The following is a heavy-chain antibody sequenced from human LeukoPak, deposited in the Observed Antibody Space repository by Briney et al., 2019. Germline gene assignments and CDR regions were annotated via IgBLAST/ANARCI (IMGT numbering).Heavy chain of an antibody. V-gene: IGHV5-51*01. CDR3: ARQLSSGWHHAAFDI. CDR1: GYSFTNYW. D-gene: IGHD6-19*01. Sequence: GESLKISCKGSGYSFTNYWIGWVRQMPGKGLEWMGIIYPGGSGIRYSPSFQGQVTISADKSINTAFLQWSSLRASDTAMYYCARQLSSGWHHAAFDIWGLGTLVTASS. CDR2: IYPGGSGI. J-gene: IGHJ3*02.